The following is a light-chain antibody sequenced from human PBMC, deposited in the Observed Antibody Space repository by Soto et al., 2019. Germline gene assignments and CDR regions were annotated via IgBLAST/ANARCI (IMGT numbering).Light chain of an antibody. CDR2: KAS. V-gene: IGKV1-5*03. CDR3: QHYNSYSEG. CDR1: QTISSW. Sequence: DIQLTQSPSSLSASVGDRVTITCRSSQTISSWLAWYQQKPGKAPKLLIYKASTLKSGVPSRFSGSGSGTEFTLTISSLQPDDFATYYCQHYNSYSEGFSQGTKVDIK. J-gene: IGKJ1*01.